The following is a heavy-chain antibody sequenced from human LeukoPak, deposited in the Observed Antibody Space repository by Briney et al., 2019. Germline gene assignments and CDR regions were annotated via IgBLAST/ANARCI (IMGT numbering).Heavy chain of an antibody. Sequence: GSLRLSCAASGFTFSSYAMSWVRQAPGKGLEWVSAISGSGGSTYYADSVKGRFPISRDNSKNTLYLQMNSLRAEDTAVYYCAKISYCSSTSCYQYFDYWGQGTLVTVSS. CDR3: AKISYCSSTSCYQYFDY. CDR1: GFTFSSYA. V-gene: IGHV3-23*01. D-gene: IGHD2-2*01. J-gene: IGHJ4*02. CDR2: ISGSGGST.